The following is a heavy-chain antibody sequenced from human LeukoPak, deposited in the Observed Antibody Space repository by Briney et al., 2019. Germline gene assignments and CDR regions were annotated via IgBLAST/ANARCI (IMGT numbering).Heavy chain of an antibody. CDR2: IYRNGST. V-gene: IGHV4-38-2*02. D-gene: IGHD3-10*01. J-gene: IGHJ4*02. CDR1: HYSISSGYY. Sequence: SETLSLTCTVSHYSISSGYYWGWIRQPPGKGLEWIGTIYRNGSTYFNPSLKSRVTISVDTSKNQFSLKLRSVTAADTAVYYCGSRSTYYYGSGSYYWSYWGQGTLVTVSS. CDR3: GSRSTYYYGSGSYYWSY.